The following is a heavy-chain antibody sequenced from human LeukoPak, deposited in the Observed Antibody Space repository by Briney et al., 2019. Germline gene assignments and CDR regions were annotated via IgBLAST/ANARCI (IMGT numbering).Heavy chain of an antibody. CDR3: AKPLGWFGELDAFDI. CDR2: ISYDGSNK. D-gene: IGHD3-10*01. Sequence: PGRSLRLSCAASGFTFSSYGMHWVRQAPGKGLEWVAVISYDGSNKYYADSVKGRFTISRDNSKNTLYLQMNSLRAEDTAVYYCAKPLGWFGELDAFDIWGQGTMVTVSS. V-gene: IGHV3-30*18. J-gene: IGHJ3*02. CDR1: GFTFSSYG.